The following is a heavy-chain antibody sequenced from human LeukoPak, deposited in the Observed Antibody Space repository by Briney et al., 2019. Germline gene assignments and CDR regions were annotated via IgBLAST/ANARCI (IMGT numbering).Heavy chain of an antibody. CDR1: GGSFIGYY. J-gene: IGHJ5*02. V-gene: IGHV4-34*01. CDR3: ARDPSGSFFNWFDP. Sequence: KPSETLSLTCAVYGGSFIGYYWSWIRQPPGKGLEWIGEINHSGSTNYNPSLKSRVTISVDTSKNQFSLKLRSVTAADTAVYYCARDPSGSFFNWFDPWGQGTLVTVSS. CDR2: INHSGST. D-gene: IGHD1-26*01.